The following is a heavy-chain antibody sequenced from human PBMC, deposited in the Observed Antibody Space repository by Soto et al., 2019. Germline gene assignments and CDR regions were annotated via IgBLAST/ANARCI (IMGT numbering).Heavy chain of an antibody. Sequence: QVQLVQSGAEVKKPGSSVKVSCKASGGTFSSYAISWVRQAPGQGLEWMGGIIPIFGTANYAQKFQGRVTITPDESTSTAYMELSSLRSEDTAVYYCARGLAVDGIFWLGLGWFDPWGQGTLVTVSS. CDR2: IIPIFGTA. D-gene: IGHD6-19*01. CDR1: GGTFSSYA. V-gene: IGHV1-69*01. CDR3: ARGLAVDGIFWLGLGWFDP. J-gene: IGHJ5*02.